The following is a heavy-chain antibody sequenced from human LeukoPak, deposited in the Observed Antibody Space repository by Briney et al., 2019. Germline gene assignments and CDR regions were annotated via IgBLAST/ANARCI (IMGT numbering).Heavy chain of an antibody. CDR2: IYHTGSS. CDR1: GGSISSYY. V-gene: IGHV4-59*13. CDR3: ARDGGTGDLTFDY. J-gene: IGHJ4*02. Sequence: PSETLSLTCTVSGGSISSYYWSWIRQPPGKGLEWIGYIYHTGSSNYNPSLKSRVTISVDTSKNQFSLKLSSVTAADTAVYYCARDGGTGDLTFDYWGQGTLVTVSS. D-gene: IGHD3-10*01.